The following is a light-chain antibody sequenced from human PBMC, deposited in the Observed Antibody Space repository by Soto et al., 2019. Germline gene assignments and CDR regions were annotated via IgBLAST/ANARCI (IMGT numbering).Light chain of an antibody. J-gene: IGKJ1*01. CDR3: QQYNNWPRT. CDR1: QSVSSY. V-gene: IGKV3-15*01. CDR2: GAS. Sequence: EIVLTQSPATLSLSPGERATLSCRASQSVSSYLVWYQQKPGQAPRLLIYGASTRATGIPARFSGSGSGTEFTLTISSLQSEDFAVYYCQQYNNWPRTFGQGTKVDIK.